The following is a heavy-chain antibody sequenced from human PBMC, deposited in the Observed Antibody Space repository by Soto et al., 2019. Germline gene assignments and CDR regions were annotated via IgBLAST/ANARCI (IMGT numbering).Heavy chain of an antibody. J-gene: IGHJ6*02. V-gene: IGHV4-4*07. CDR2: IYTSGST. CDR3: ARDNYSTDYYYYYGMDV. CDR1: GGSISSYY. D-gene: IGHD4-4*01. Sequence: SETLSLTCTVSGGSISSYYWSWIRQPAGKGLEWIGRIYTSGSTNYNPSLKSRVTMSVDTSKNQFSLKLSSVTAADTAVYYCARDNYSTDYYYYYGMDVWGQGTTVNVSS.